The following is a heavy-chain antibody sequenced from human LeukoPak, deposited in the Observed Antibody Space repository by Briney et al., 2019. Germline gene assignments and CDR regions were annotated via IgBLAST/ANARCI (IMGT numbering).Heavy chain of an antibody. CDR3: AREEGQQLVPGCLDY. D-gene: IGHD6-13*01. CDR1: GYTFTRYY. Sequence: GASVKVSCKASGYTFTRYYMHWVRQAPGQGLEWTGSINPNSGGTNYAQKFQGRVTMTRDTSISTAYMELSRLRSDDTAVYYCAREEGQQLVPGCLDYWGQGTLVTVSS. V-gene: IGHV1-2*02. CDR2: INPNSGGT. J-gene: IGHJ4*02.